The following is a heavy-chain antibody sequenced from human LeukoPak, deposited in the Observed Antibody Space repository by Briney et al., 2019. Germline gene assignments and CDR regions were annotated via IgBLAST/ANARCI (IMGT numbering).Heavy chain of an antibody. CDR2: IRYDGSNK. V-gene: IGHV3-30*02. CDR1: GFTFSSYG. J-gene: IGHJ6*03. CDR3: ARGPGWDSSSSWYYCYMDV. D-gene: IGHD6-6*01. Sequence: PGGSLRLSCAASGFTFSSYGMHWVRQAPGKGLEWVAFIRYDGSNKYYADSVKGRFTISRDNAKNSLYLQMNSLRAEDTAVYYCARGPGWDSSSSWYYCYMDVWGKGTTVTVSS.